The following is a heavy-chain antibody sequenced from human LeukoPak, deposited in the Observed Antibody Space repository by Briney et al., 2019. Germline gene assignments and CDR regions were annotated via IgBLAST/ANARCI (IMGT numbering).Heavy chain of an antibody. Sequence: SGGSLRLSCAASGFTFSSYAMSWVRQAPGKGLEWVSAISGSGGSTYYAGSVKGRFTISRDNSKNTLYLQMNSLRAEDTAVYYCANYGSGKIDYWGQGTLVTVSS. D-gene: IGHD3-10*01. CDR2: ISGSGGST. J-gene: IGHJ4*02. CDR3: ANYGSGKIDY. CDR1: GFTFSSYA. V-gene: IGHV3-23*01.